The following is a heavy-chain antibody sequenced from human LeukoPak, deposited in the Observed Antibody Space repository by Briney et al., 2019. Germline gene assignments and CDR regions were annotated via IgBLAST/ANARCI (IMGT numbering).Heavy chain of an antibody. D-gene: IGHD3-22*01. V-gene: IGHV1-46*01. CDR2: INPSGGST. CDR3: ARGGPEYYDSSGYCYSC. Sequence: VSVKVSCKPSRYTLTSYYLHWVRQAPGQGREWMGIINPSGGSTSYAQKFQGRVTMTRDTSTSTVYMELSSLRSEDTAVYYCARGGPEYYDSSGYCYSCWGQGSLVTVSS. CDR1: RYTLTSYY. J-gene: IGHJ4*02.